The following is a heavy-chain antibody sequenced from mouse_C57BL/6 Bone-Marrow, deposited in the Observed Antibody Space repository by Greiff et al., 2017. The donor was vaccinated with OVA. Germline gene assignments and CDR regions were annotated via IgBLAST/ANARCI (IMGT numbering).Heavy chain of an antibody. CDR3: ARDYYGSSYDWYFDV. J-gene: IGHJ1*03. D-gene: IGHD1-1*01. Sequence: EVKLVESGPVLVKPGASVKMSCKASGYTFTDYYMNWVKQSHGKSLEWIGVINPYNGGTSYNQKFKGKATLTVDKSSSTAYMELNSLTSEDSAGYYCARDYYGSSYDWYFDVWGTGTTVTVSS. V-gene: IGHV1-19*01. CDR1: GYTFTDYY. CDR2: INPYNGGT.